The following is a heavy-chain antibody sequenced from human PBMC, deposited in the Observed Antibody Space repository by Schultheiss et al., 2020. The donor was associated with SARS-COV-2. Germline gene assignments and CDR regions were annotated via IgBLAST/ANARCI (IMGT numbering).Heavy chain of an antibody. J-gene: IGHJ6*02. Sequence: GGSLRLSCAASGFTFSSYGMHWVRQAPGKGLEWVAVISYDGSNKYYADSVKGRFTISRDNAKNTLYLQMNSLRAEDTAVYYCAKDCERGYSYGCAYYYYGMDVWGQGTTVTVSS. CDR1: GFTFSSYG. CDR2: ISYDGSNK. D-gene: IGHD5-18*01. CDR3: AKDCERGYSYGCAYYYYGMDV. V-gene: IGHV3-30*18.